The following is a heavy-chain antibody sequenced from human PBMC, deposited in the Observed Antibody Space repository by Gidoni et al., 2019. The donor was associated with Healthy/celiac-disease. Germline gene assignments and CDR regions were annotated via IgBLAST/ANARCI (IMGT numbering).Heavy chain of an antibody. CDR3: ATGRSGENYFDY. V-gene: IGHV1-24*01. Sequence: QVQLVQSGAEVTKPGASVKVSCKVSGYTLTELSMHWVRQAPGKGLEWMGGFETEDGETIYAQKFQGRVTMTEDTSTDTAYMELSSLRSEDTAVYYCATGRSGENYFDYWGQGTLVTVSS. CDR2: FETEDGET. CDR1: GYTLTELS. D-gene: IGHD6-25*01. J-gene: IGHJ4*02.